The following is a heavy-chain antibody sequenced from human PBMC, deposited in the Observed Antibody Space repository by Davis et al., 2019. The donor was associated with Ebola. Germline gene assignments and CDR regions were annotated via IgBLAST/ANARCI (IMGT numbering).Heavy chain of an antibody. V-gene: IGHV3-53*01. D-gene: IGHD2/OR15-2a*01. CDR2: IYSGGST. CDR1: GFTVSSNY. Sequence: GESLKISCAASGFTVSSNYMSWVRQAPGKGLEWVSVIYSGGSTYYADSVKGRFTIPRDNSKNTLYLQMNSLRAEDTAVYYCARGPSFLVSWGQGTLVTVSS. CDR3: ARGPSFLVS. J-gene: IGHJ4*02.